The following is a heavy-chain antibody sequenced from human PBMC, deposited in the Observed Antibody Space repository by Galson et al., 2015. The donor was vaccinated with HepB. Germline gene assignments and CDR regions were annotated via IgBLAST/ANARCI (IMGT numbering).Heavy chain of an antibody. Sequence: SLRLSCAASGFTFDDYAMHWVRQAPGKGLEWVSGISWNSGSIVYADSVKGRFTISRDNAKNSLYLQMNSLRPEDTALYYCAKDLRSRTIYYYCGMDVWGQGTTVTVSS. D-gene: IGHD4-17*01. CDR2: ISWNSGSI. CDR3: AKDLRSRTIYYYCGMDV. J-gene: IGHJ6*02. CDR1: GFTFDDYA. V-gene: IGHV3-9*01.